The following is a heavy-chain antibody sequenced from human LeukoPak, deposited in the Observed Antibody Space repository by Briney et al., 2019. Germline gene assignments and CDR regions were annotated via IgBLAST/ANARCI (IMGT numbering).Heavy chain of an antibody. Sequence: GGSLRLSCAASGFTFSNYWMHWVRQSPGKGPEWVAAIRGGGHGPFYADSVRGRFTISRDNSKYTLFLQMDSLRAEDTAVYYCARDPNGDYVGAFDMWGPGTMVTVSS. CDR2: IRGGGHGP. D-gene: IGHD4-17*01. CDR1: GFTFSNYW. V-gene: IGHV3-23*01. J-gene: IGHJ3*02. CDR3: ARDPNGDYVGAFDM.